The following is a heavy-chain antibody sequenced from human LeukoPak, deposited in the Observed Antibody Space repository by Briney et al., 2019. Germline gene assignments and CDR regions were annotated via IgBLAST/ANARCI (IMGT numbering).Heavy chain of an antibody. V-gene: IGHV1-46*01. Sequence: ASVKVSCKASGYTFTSYYMHWARQAPGRGLEWMGIINPSGGSTSYAQKFQGRVTMTRDTSTSTVYMELSSLRSEDTAVYYCASVGSGSYHLSPGDYWGQGTLVTVSS. J-gene: IGHJ4*02. CDR3: ASVGSGSYHLSPGDY. CDR1: GYTFTSYY. CDR2: INPSGGST. D-gene: IGHD1-26*01.